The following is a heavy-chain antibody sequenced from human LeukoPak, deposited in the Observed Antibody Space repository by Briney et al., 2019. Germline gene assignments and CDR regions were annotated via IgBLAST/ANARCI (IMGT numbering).Heavy chain of an antibody. CDR2: IWYDGSNK. CDR3: ARDPTPKIFGVVITCYFDY. Sequence: QPGGSLRLSCAASGFTFSSYGMHWVRQAPGKGLEWVAVIWYDGSNKYYADSVKGRFTISRDNSKNTLYLQMNSLRAEDTAVYYCARDPTPKIFGVVITCYFDYWGQGTLVTVSS. V-gene: IGHV3-33*01. J-gene: IGHJ4*02. CDR1: GFTFSSYG. D-gene: IGHD3-3*01.